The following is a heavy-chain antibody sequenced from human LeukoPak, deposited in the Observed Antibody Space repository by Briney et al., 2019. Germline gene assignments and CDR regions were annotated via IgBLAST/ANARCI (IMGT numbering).Heavy chain of an antibody. D-gene: IGHD1-26*01. CDR1: GGTFSSYS. V-gene: IGHV1-69*13. CDR3: ARGAGATISYYHYYMDV. CDR2: IIPIFGTA. J-gene: IGHJ6*03. Sequence: SVKVSCKPSGGTFSSYSISWVRQAPGQGLQWMGEIIPIFGTANYAQRFQGRLTVTADGFKSTVYMELSSLRSEDTAVYYCARGAGATISYYHYYMDVWGKGTTVTVSS.